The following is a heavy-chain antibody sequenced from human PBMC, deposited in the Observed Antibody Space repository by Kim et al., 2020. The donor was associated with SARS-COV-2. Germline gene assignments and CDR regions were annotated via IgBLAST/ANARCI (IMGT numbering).Heavy chain of an antibody. CDR3: ARHSRVGVLDMVRGVFDY. CDR2: IYPGDSDT. CDR1: GYSLTSYW. D-gene: IGHD3-10*01. J-gene: IGHJ4*02. Sequence: GESLKISCKGSGYSLTSYWIGWVRQMPGKGLEWMGIIYPGDSDTRYSPSFQGQVTISADKSISTAYLQWSSLKASDTAMYYCARHSRVGVLDMVRGVFDYWGQGTLVTVSS. V-gene: IGHV5-51*01.